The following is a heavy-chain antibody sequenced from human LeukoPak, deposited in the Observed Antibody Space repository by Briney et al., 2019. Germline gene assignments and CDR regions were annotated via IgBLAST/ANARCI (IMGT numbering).Heavy chain of an antibody. Sequence: GGSLRLSCAASGFTFDDYAMHWVRQAPGKGLEWVSGISWNSGSIGYADSVKGRFTISRDNAKNSLYLQMNSLRAEDMALYYCAKGYSLGYFDYWGQGTLVTVSS. V-gene: IGHV3-9*03. CDR3: AKGYSLGYFDY. J-gene: IGHJ4*02. D-gene: IGHD2-15*01. CDR2: ISWNSGSI. CDR1: GFTFDDYA.